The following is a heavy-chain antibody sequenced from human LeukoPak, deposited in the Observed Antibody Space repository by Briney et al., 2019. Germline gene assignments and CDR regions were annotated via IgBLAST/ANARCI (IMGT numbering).Heavy chain of an antibody. CDR3: ARHRSWEGDWFDP. CDR1: GGSISSGSYY. V-gene: IGHV4-61*02. J-gene: IGHJ5*02. D-gene: IGHD1-26*01. Sequence: SQTLSLTCTVSGGSISSGSYYWSWIRQPAGKGLEWIGRIYTSGSTNYNPSLKSRVTISVDTSKNQFSLKLSSVTAADTAVYYCARHRSWEGDWFDPWGQGTLVTVSS. CDR2: IYTSGST.